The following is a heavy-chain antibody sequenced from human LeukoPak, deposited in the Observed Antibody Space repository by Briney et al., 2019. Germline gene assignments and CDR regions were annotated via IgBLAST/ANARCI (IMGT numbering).Heavy chain of an antibody. V-gene: IGHV1-69*13. J-gene: IGHJ6*03. CDR2: IIPIFGTA. CDR3: ARDGWYISYMDV. Sequence: ASVKVSCKASGGTFSSYAISWVRQAPGQGLEWMGGIIPIFGTANYAQKFQGRVTITADESTSTAYMELSSLRSEDTAVYYCARDGWYISYMDVWGKGTTVTVSS. D-gene: IGHD6-19*01. CDR1: GGTFSSYA.